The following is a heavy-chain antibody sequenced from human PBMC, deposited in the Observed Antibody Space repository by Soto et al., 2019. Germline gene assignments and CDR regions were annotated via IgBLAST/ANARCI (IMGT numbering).Heavy chain of an antibody. CDR2: IHYSGST. CDR3: ARAERFPRSWFDP. CDR1: GGSISGSY. V-gene: IGHV4-59*12. J-gene: IGHJ5*02. Sequence: PSETLSLTCTVSGGSISGSYWSWIRQTPGKALEWVGYIHYSGSTNYNPSLKSRVTMSVDSAKNQFSLQLSSVTAADTAIYFCARAERFPRSWFDPWGQGTQVTVSS. D-gene: IGHD3-10*01.